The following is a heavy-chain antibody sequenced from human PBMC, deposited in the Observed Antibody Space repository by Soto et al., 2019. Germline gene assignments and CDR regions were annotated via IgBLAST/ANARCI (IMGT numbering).Heavy chain of an antibody. D-gene: IGHD2-2*01. CDR1: GGSFSGYY. CDR2: INHSGST. Sequence: QVQLQQWGAGLLKPSETLSLTCAVYGGSFSGYYWSWIRQPPGKGLEWIGEINHSGSTNYNPSLRSRVTISVDTSKNQFSLKLSSVTAADTAVYYCARVRVVVPAAMRYFDYWGQGTLVTVSS. V-gene: IGHV4-34*01. J-gene: IGHJ4*02. CDR3: ARVRVVVPAAMRYFDY.